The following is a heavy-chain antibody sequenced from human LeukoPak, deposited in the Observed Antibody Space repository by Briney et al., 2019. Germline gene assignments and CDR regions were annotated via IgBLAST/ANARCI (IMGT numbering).Heavy chain of an antibody. CDR3: ARDLIGRYTFDH. J-gene: IGHJ4*02. V-gene: IGHV3-66*02. CDR1: GFTVSSNF. Sequence: PGGSLRLSCAASGFTVSSNFMSWVRQAPGKGLEWVSVIYSGGSTYYADSVKGRFTISRDNSKNTVDLQLNSLRAEDTAVYYCARDLIGRYTFDHCGQGTLVTVSS. D-gene: IGHD3-10*01. CDR2: IYSGGST.